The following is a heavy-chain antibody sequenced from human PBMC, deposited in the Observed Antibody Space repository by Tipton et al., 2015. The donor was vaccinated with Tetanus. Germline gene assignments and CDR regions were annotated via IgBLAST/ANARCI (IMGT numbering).Heavy chain of an antibody. Sequence: TLSLTCTVSGGSISSNYWSWIRQPAGKGLEWIGRIYTSGSTNYNPSLKSRVTMSVDTSKNQFSLKLSSVTAADTAVYYCARPHSQYWYFDLWGRGTLVTVSS. J-gene: IGHJ2*01. D-gene: IGHD2-15*01. CDR3: ARPHSQYWYFDL. V-gene: IGHV4-4*07. CDR2: IYTSGST. CDR1: GGSISSNY.